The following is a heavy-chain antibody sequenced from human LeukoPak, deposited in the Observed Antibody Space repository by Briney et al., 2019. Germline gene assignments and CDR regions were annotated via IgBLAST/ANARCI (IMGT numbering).Heavy chain of an antibody. V-gene: IGHV3-74*01. J-gene: IGHJ4*02. Sequence: GGSLRLSCAASGFTLRSYWMHWVRQAPGKGLVWVSRSNSDGSSTSYADSVKGRFTISRDNAKNTLYLQMNSLRAEDTAVYYCARDGAATITAYYFDYWGQGTLVTVSS. CDR3: ARDGAATITAYYFDY. D-gene: IGHD3-16*01. CDR1: GFTLRSYW. CDR2: SNSDGSST.